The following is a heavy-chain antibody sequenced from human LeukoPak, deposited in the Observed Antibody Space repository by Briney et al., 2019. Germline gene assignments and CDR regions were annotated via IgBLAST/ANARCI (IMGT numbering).Heavy chain of an antibody. CDR3: ARERHGHPFDS. CDR1: GDSINSYF. CDR2: IYYSGRT. Sequence: SETLSLTCTVSGDSINSYFWSWIRQPPGKGLEWIGYIYYSGRTNYNPSLKSRVTISVDTSKNQFSLNLSSVTAADTAVYYCARERHGHPFDSWGQGTLATVSS. V-gene: IGHV4-59*01. J-gene: IGHJ4*02.